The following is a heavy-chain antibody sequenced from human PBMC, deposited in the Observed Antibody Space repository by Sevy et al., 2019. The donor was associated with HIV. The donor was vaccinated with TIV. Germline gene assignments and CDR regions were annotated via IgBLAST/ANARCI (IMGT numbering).Heavy chain of an antibody. V-gene: IGHV4-4*08. Sequence: SETLSLTCTVSGGSINSDHWNWIRQPPGKGLEWIGFVYNTGGTNYTPSLKNRITISVDRTKNQFSLKLTPVTAADTAVYYCAGRNDFDIWGQGTMVTVSS. CDR1: GGSINSDH. J-gene: IGHJ3*02. CDR3: AGRNDFDI. CDR2: VYNTGGT.